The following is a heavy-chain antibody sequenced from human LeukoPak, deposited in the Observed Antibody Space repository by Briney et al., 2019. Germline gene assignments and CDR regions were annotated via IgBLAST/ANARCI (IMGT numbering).Heavy chain of an antibody. CDR3: AKVMSITIFGVAIGAPSDY. D-gene: IGHD3-3*01. Sequence: GGSLRLSCAASGFTFSNYAMSWVRQAPGKGLEWASSISGSGGSTYYADSVKGRFTISRDNSKNTLFLQMNSLRAEDTVVYYCAKVMSITIFGVAIGAPSDYWGQGTLVTVSS. J-gene: IGHJ4*02. CDR1: GFTFSNYA. CDR2: ISGSGGST. V-gene: IGHV3-23*01.